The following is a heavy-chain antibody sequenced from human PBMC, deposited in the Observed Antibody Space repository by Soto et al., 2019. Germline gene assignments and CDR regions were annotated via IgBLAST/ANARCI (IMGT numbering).Heavy chain of an antibody. V-gene: IGHV4-4*02. Sequence: SETLSLTCVVSGDSITSRDWWSWVRQSPGKGLEWIGEIYHSGGTNYNPSLKSRVTISVDKSNDQFSLKLNSVTAADTAVYYCARVHNLGGPGDVWGQGTTVTVS. J-gene: IGHJ6*02. CDR3: ARVHNLGGPGDV. D-gene: IGHD1-20*01. CDR2: IYHSGGT. CDR1: GDSITSRDW.